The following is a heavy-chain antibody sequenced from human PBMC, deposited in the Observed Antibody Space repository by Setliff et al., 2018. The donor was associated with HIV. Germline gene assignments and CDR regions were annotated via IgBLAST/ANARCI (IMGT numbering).Heavy chain of an antibody. Sequence: SVKVSCKASGGNFRFYAFSWVRQAPGQGLEWMRGIIPMFVTANYAQKFQDRVTITADESTSTAYMELSSLRFEDTAVYYCARAKATRQARPTNCFDPWGQGTLVTVSS. CDR2: IIPMFVTA. J-gene: IGHJ5*02. D-gene: IGHD1-1*01. CDR3: ARAKATRQARPTNCFDP. CDR1: GGNFRFYA. V-gene: IGHV1-69*13.